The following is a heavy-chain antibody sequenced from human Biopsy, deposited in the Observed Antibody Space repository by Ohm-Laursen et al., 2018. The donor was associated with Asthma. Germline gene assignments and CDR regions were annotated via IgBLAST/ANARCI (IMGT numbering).Heavy chain of an antibody. Sequence: SSVKVSCKSLGGTFNTYVIGWVRQAPGHGLEWMAGINSVFGTTTYPQKFQDRVTITADDSTSTVYMELSSLRSEDTAVYYCARKAGSCISRTCYSLDFCGQGTLVTVSS. D-gene: IGHD2-2*01. V-gene: IGHV1-69*01. CDR1: GGTFNTYV. CDR3: ARKAGSCISRTCYSLDF. J-gene: IGHJ4*02. CDR2: INSVFGTT.